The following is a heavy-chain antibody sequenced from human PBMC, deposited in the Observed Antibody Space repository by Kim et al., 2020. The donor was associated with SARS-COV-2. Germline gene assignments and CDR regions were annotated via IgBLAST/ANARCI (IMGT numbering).Heavy chain of an antibody. Sequence: SETLSLTCAVYGGSFSGYYWSWIRQPPGKGLEWIGEINHSGSTNYNPSLKSRVTISVDTSKNQFSLKLSSVTAADTAVYYCARGVLGTFDPWGQGTLVTVSS. V-gene: IGHV4-34*01. CDR1: GGSFSGYY. J-gene: IGHJ5*02. CDR2: INHSGST. CDR3: ARGVLGTFDP.